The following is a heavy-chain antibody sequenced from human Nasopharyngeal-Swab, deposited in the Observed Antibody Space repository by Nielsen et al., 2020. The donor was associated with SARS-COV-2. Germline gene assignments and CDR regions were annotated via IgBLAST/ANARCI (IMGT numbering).Heavy chain of an antibody. Sequence: GESLKISCPGVGCSFANYWIGWVRQMPGKGLEWMGSIYPGNSDTRYSPSFQGQVTISADKSISTAYLQWSSLRASDTALYFCARRAARDGYNYEVDPWGQGTLVTVS. CDR2: IYPGNSDT. CDR3: ARRAARDGYNYEVDP. CDR1: GCSFANYW. D-gene: IGHD5-24*01. J-gene: IGHJ5*02. V-gene: IGHV5-51*01.